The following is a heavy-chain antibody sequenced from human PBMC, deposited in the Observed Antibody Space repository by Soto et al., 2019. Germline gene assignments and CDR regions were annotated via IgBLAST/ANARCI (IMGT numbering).Heavy chain of an antibody. Sequence: SVRVSCKASGGTLSSYAISWVRQAPGQGLEWMGGIIPMFATANYAQKFQGRVTITADESTSTAYMELSSLRSEDTAVYYCATPMRYYYGSSGQPAWFDPWGQGTLVTVSS. J-gene: IGHJ5*02. CDR3: ATPMRYYYGSSGQPAWFDP. V-gene: IGHV1-69*13. D-gene: IGHD3-22*01. CDR1: GGTLSSYA. CDR2: IIPMFATA.